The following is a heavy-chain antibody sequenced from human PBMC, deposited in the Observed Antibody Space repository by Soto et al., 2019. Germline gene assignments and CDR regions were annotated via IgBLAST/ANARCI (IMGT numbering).Heavy chain of an antibody. CDR1: GDSVSSNSAA. Sequence: SQTLSLTCAISGDSVSSNSAAWNWIRQSPSRGLEWLGRTYYRSKWYNDYAVSVKSRITINPDTSKNQFSLQLNSVTPEDTAVYYFARGPTVVAATFYYYGMDVWGQGTTVTVSS. J-gene: IGHJ6*02. V-gene: IGHV6-1*01. CDR2: TYYRSKWYN. D-gene: IGHD2-15*01. CDR3: ARGPTVVAATFYYYGMDV.